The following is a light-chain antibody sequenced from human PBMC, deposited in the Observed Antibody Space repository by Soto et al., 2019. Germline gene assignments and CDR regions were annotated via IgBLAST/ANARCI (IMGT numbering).Light chain of an antibody. CDR1: SSDVGSYNL. CDR3: CSYASSSTSYVV. J-gene: IGLJ2*01. V-gene: IGLV2-23*02. CDR2: EVS. Sequence: QSVLTQPASVSGSPGQSITISCTGTSSDVGSYNLVSWYQQHPGKAPKLMIYEVSKRPSGVSNRFSSSKSGNTASLTISGLQAEDEADYYCCSYASSSTSYVVFGGGTKLTVL.